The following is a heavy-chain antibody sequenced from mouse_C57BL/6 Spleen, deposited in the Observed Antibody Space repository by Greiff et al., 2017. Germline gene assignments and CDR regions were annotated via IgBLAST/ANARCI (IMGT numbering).Heavy chain of an antibody. J-gene: IGHJ3*01. CDR1: GFSLTSYA. V-gene: IGHV2-9-1*01. CDR3: ARNGYGSSPAWFAY. Sequence: VMLVESGPGLVAPSQSLSITCTVSGFSLTSYAISWVRQPPGKGLEWLGVIWTGGGTNYNSALKSRLSISKDNSKSQVFLKMNSLQTDDTARYYCARNGYGSSPAWFAYWGQGTLVTVSA. D-gene: IGHD1-1*01. CDR2: IWTGGGT.